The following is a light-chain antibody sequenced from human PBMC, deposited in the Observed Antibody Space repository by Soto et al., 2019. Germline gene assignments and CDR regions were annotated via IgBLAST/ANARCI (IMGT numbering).Light chain of an antibody. CDR1: QSVNSSY. CDR3: QQYGNSPQT. J-gene: IGKJ1*01. CDR2: GAS. V-gene: IGKV3-20*01. Sequence: EIVVTQSPGTLSLSPGERGTLSCRASQSVNSSYLAWYQQKPGQAPRLLIYGASTRATGIPDRFSGSGSGTDFTLTIARLEPGDFAVYYCQQYGNSPQTFGQGTKVDSK.